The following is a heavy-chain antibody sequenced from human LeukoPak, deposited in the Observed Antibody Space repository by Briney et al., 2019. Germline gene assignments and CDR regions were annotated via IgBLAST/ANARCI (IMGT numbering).Heavy chain of an antibody. CDR1: GYTFTSYY. J-gene: IGHJ4*02. V-gene: IGHV1-46*01. Sequence: ASVKVSCKACGYTFTSYYMHWVRQAPGQGLEWMGIINPSGGSTSYAQKFQGRVTMTRDTSTSTAYMELSSLRSEDTAVYYCAAVALTPRIAVAGGYWGQGTLVTVSS. D-gene: IGHD6-19*01. CDR3: AAVALTPRIAVAGGY. CDR2: INPSGGST.